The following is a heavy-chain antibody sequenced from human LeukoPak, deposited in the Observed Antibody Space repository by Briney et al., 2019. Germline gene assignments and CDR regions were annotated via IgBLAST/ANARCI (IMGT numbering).Heavy chain of an antibody. J-gene: IGHJ6*03. CDR2: INHSGST. CDR1: GGSFSGYY. Sequence: TSETLSLTCAVYGGSFSGYYWSWIRQPPGKGLEWIGEINHSGSTNYNPSLKSRVTISVDTSKNQFSLKLSSVTAADTAVYYCARHRAYSSGWYYYYYYMDVWGKGTTVTISS. D-gene: IGHD6-19*01. V-gene: IGHV4-34*01. CDR3: ARHRAYSSGWYYYYYYMDV.